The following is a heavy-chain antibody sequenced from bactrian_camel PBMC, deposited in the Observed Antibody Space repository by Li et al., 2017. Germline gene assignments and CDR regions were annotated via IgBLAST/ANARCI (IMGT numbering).Heavy chain of an antibody. CDR1: GYSGTAYC. D-gene: IGHD2*01. CDR3: AAELGDSGYCVPGGLVFGY. V-gene: IGHV3S53*01. Sequence: VQLVESGGGSVEAGGSLRLSCAASGYSGTAYCMGWFRQIPGQKREAVATIDTDGMATYRDSVKGRFTISRDKVNNIVYLEMNSLKPEDTAMYYCAAELGDSGYCVPGGLVFGYWDQGTQVTVS. J-gene: IGHJ6*01. CDR2: IDTDGMA.